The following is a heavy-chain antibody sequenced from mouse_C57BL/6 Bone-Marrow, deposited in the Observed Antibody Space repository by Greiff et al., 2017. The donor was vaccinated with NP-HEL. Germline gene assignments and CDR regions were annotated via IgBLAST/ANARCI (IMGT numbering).Heavy chain of an antibody. CDR1: GYAFSSSW. V-gene: IGHV1-82*01. CDR3: ARQNYGTPWFSY. CDR2: IYPGDGDT. D-gene: IGHD1-1*01. J-gene: IGHJ3*01. Sequence: QVQLQQSGPELVKPGASVKISCKASGYAFSSSWMNWVKQRPGKGLEWIGRIYPGDGDTNYNGKFKGQATLTADKSYSTAYMQRSRLTSEDSAVYFCARQNYGTPWFSYWGQGTLVTVSA.